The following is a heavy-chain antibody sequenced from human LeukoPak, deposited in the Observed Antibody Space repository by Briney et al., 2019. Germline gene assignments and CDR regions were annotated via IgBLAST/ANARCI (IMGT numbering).Heavy chain of an antibody. D-gene: IGHD2-2*01. CDR2: IYTSGST. J-gene: IGHJ6*02. Sequence: SETLSLTCTVSGGSISSYYWSWIRQPAGKGLEWIGRIYTSGSTNYNPSLKSRVTMSVDTSKNQFSLKLSSVTAADTAVYYCARGGRDQLLGHYYYGMDVWGQGTTVTVSS. V-gene: IGHV4-4*07. CDR3: ARGGRDQLLGHYYYGMDV. CDR1: GGSISSYY.